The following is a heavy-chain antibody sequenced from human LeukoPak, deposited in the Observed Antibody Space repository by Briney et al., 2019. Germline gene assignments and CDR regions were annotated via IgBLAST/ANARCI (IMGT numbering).Heavy chain of an antibody. J-gene: IGHJ6*02. Sequence: SETLSLTCTVSGGSISSSSYYWGWIRQPPGKGLEWIGSIYYSGSTYYNPSFKSRVTISVDTSKNQFPLKLSSVTAADTAVYYCARILGYGMDVWGQGTTVTVSS. V-gene: IGHV4-39*01. CDR1: GGSISSSSYY. CDR2: IYYSGST. CDR3: ARILGYGMDV. D-gene: IGHD3-3*01.